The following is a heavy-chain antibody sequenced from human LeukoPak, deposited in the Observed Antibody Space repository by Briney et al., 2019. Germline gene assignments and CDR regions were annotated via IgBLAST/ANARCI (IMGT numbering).Heavy chain of an antibody. Sequence: WASVKVSCKASGYTFTSYDINWVRQATGQGLEWMGWMNPNSGNTGYAQKFQGRVTMTRNTSISTAYMELSSLRSEDTAVYYCARGIDDYGERHNWFDPWGQGTLVTVSS. CDR2: MNPNSGNT. CDR1: GYTFTSYD. J-gene: IGHJ5*02. V-gene: IGHV1-8*01. D-gene: IGHD4-17*01. CDR3: ARGIDDYGERHNWFDP.